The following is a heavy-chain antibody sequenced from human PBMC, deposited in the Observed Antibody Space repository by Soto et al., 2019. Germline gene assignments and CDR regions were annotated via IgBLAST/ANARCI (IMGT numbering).Heavy chain of an antibody. CDR3: AIYDSSGSRGFQH. CDR2: IYYSAST. CDR1: GGSISSGDYY. J-gene: IGHJ1*01. D-gene: IGHD3-22*01. V-gene: IGHV4-30-4*01. Sequence: PSETLSLTWNVSGGSISSGDYYWSWIRQPPGKGLEWIGYIYYSASTYYNPSLKSRVTISVDTSKNQFSLKLSSVTAADTAVYYCAIYDSSGSRGFQHWGQGTLVTVSS.